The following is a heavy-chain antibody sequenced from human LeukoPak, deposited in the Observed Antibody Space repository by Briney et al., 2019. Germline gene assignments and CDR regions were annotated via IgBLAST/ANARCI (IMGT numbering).Heavy chain of an antibody. CDR3: ARDRAAAGTM. CDR2: INPNSGGT. Sequence: ASVNVSCTASGYTFTGYYMHWVRQAPGQGLEWMGWINPNSGGTNYAQTFQGRVTITRDTSISTAYMELSRLRSDDTAVYYCARDRAAAGTMWGQGTLVTVSS. J-gene: IGHJ4*02. CDR1: GYTFTGYY. D-gene: IGHD6-13*01. V-gene: IGHV1-2*02.